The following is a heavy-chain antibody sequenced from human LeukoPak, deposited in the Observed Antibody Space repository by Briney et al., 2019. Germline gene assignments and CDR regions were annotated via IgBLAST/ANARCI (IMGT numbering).Heavy chain of an antibody. V-gene: IGHV3-72*01. CDR1: GFTFSDHY. CDR2: VRNKVKGYTT. CDR3: ARGASAGSSGTPYYYGLDV. Sequence: PGGSLRLSCAASGFTFSDHYMDWVRRAPGKGLEWVGRVRNKVKGYTTEYAASAKGRFTISRDDSQNSLYLQMNSLKTEDTAVYYCARGASAGSSGTPYYYGLDVWGQGTTVTVS. D-gene: IGHD3-22*01. J-gene: IGHJ6*02.